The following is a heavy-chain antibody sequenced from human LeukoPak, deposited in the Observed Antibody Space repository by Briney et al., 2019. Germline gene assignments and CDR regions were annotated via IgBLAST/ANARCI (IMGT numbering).Heavy chain of an antibody. V-gene: IGHV4-59*01. Sequence: SETLSLTCTVSGGSISRYYWSWIRQPPGKGLEWIGYIDYSGNTKNNPSLKSRVTISVDTSKNQFSLKLSSVTAADAALYYCAREPGHSGWFESWGQGTLVTVSS. J-gene: IGHJ5*01. CDR3: AREPGHSGWFES. CDR2: IDYSGNT. D-gene: IGHD1-1*01. CDR1: GGSISRYY.